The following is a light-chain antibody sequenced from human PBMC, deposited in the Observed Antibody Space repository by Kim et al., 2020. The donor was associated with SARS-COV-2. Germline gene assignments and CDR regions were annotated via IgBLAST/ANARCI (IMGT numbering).Light chain of an antibody. CDR2: EVS. V-gene: IGLV2-8*01. Sequence: QSALTQPPSASGSPGLSVTISCTGTSSDVGGYNYVSWYQQHPGKAPKLMIYEVSKRPSGVPDRFSGSKSGNTASLTVSGLQAEDEADYYCSSYAGSNNVVFCGGTKLTVL. CDR3: SSYAGSNNVV. J-gene: IGLJ2*01. CDR1: SSDVGGYNY.